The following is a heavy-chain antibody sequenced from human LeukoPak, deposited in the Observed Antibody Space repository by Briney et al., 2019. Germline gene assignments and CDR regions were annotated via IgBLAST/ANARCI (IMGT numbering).Heavy chain of an antibody. Sequence: SETLSLTCTVSGGSISSYYWSWIRQPAGKGLEWIGRIYTSGSTNYNPSLKSRVTISVDTSKTQFSLKLSSVTAAETAVYYCARSAFGVAIKIFDYWGQGTLVTVSS. D-gene: IGHD3-3*01. J-gene: IGHJ4*02. CDR2: IYTSGST. CDR3: ARSAFGVAIKIFDY. CDR1: GGSISSYY. V-gene: IGHV4-4*07.